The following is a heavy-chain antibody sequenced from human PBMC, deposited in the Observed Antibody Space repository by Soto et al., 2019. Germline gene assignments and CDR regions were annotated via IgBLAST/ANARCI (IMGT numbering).Heavy chain of an antibody. CDR1: GGSISSGDYY. CDR2: IYYSGST. CDR3: ARDPPGNGMDV. Sequence: NPSETLSLTCTVSGGSISSGDYYWSWIRQPPGKGLEWIGYIYYSGSTYYNPSLKSRVTISVDTSKNQFSLKLSSVTAADTAVYYCARDPPGNGMDVWGQGTTVTVSS. V-gene: IGHV4-30-4*01. J-gene: IGHJ6*02.